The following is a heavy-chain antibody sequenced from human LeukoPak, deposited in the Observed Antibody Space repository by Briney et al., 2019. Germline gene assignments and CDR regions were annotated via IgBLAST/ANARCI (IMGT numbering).Heavy chain of an antibody. CDR2: ISGSGGST. CDR3: AKIGRDSSGYYYFDY. V-gene: IGHV3-23*01. Sequence: PGGSLRLSCAASGFTFSSYSMNWVRQAPGKGLEWVSAISGSGGSTYYADSVKGRFTISRDNSKNTLYLQMNSLRAEDTAVYYCAKIGRDSSGYYYFDYWGQGTLVTVSS. D-gene: IGHD3-22*01. CDR1: GFTFSSYS. J-gene: IGHJ4*02.